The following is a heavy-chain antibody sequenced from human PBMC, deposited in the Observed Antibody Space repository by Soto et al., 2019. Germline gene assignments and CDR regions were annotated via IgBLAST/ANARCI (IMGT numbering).Heavy chain of an antibody. J-gene: IGHJ6*03. CDR3: ARARSSSWYDFYYYYMDV. V-gene: IGHV3-72*01. D-gene: IGHD6-13*01. CDR1: GFTFSDHY. Sequence: GGFLRLSCAASGFTFSDHYMDWVRQAPGKGLEWVGRTRNKANSYTTEYAASVKGRFTISRDDSKNSLYLQMNSLKTEDTAVYYCARARSSSWYDFYYYYMDVWGKGTTVTVS. CDR2: TRNKANSYTT.